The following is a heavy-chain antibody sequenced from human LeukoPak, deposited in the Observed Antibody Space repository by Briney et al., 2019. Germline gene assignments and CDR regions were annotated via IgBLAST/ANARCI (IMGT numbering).Heavy chain of an antibody. D-gene: IGHD1-26*01. CDR3: VRHVSGTYYRFDY. CDR1: GDSISSSNYF. J-gene: IGHJ4*02. V-gene: IGHV4-39*01. Sequence: SETLSLTCTVSGDSISSSNYFWGWIRQPPGKRLDWIVSLSSGGTTYYNGSLKSRVTVSVDTSKSQFSLKLNSVTAADTAVYYCVRHVSGTYYRFDYWGQGTLVTVSS. CDR2: LSSGGTT.